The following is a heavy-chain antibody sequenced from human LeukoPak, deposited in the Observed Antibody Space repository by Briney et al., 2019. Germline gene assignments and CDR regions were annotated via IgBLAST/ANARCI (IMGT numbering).Heavy chain of an antibody. CDR1: GFTFDDYA. CDR3: AKGSFDI. J-gene: IGHJ3*02. Sequence: GRSLRLSCAASGFTFDDYAMHWVRQAPGGGLEWVSGISWNSGSIGYADSVKGRFTISRDNAKNSLYLQMNSLRAEDTALYYCAKGSFDIWGQGTMVTVSS. CDR2: ISWNSGSI. V-gene: IGHV3-9*01.